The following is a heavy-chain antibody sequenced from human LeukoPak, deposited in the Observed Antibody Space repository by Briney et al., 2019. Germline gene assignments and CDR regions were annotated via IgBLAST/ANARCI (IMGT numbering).Heavy chain of an antibody. V-gene: IGHV3-23*01. J-gene: IGHJ4*02. CDR3: AKDLLSGTIDD. CDR1: GFTFSSYA. CDR2: ISGSGGST. D-gene: IGHD1-14*01. Sequence: GGSLRLSCAASGFTFSSYALNWVRQAPGKGLEWVSAISGSGGSTYYADSVKGRFTISRDNSKNTLYLQMNSLRAEDTAVYYCAKDLLSGTIDDWGQGTLVTVSS.